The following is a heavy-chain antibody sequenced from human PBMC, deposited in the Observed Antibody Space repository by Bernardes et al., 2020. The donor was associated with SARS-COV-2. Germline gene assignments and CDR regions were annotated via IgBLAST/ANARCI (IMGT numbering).Heavy chain of an antibody. J-gene: IGHJ4*02. CDR3: TTGAEIYYDSSGFSYYFDF. CDR2: IKRKTDGGTT. V-gene: IGHV3-15*07. D-gene: IGHD3-22*01. Sequence: GGSLRLSCAASGFTFSNAWMNWVRQAPGKGLEWVGHIKRKTDGGTTDYAAPVKGRFTISGDDSKNTMYLQMNSLKTEDTAVYYCTTGAEIYYDSSGFSYYFDFWGKGTRVTVSS. CDR1: GFTFSNAW.